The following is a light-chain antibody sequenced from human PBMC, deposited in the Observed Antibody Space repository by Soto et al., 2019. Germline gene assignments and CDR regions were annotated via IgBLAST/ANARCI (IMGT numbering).Light chain of an antibody. J-gene: IGKJ1*01. CDR1: QSVNRH. CDR3: QQRTNWPLWT. CDR2: DAS. Sequence: EIVLTQSPASLSLSPGERATLSCRASQSVNRHLAWYQQKPGQAPRLLISDASNRATGIPARFSGSGSGTDFTLTISSLEPEDFAVYYCQQRTNWPLWTFGQGTKVESK. V-gene: IGKV3-11*01.